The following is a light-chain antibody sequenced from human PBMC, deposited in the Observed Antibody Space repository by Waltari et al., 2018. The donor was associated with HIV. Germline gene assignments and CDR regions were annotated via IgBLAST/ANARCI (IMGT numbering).Light chain of an antibody. CDR2: ENS. Sequence: QSALTQEASVSGTVGQQVTLSCTGNNNNIGSYAVAWYQQISHGAPKTVMFENSLTSGVPDRFAASKSGTTASLTISGLQPEDEATYYCSTWDYSLSSLVVGGGTKLTVL. CDR1: NNNIGSYA. V-gene: IGLV1-36*01. CDR3: STWDYSLSSLV. J-gene: IGLJ2*01.